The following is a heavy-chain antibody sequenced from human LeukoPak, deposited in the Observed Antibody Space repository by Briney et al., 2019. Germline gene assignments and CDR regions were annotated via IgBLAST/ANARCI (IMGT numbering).Heavy chain of an antibody. D-gene: IGHD2-2*01. V-gene: IGHV4-59*01. J-gene: IGHJ6*02. CDR1: GGSITRYY. CDR2: IFSNGTT. CDR3: ARDGCSSTSCYSDYYYGMDV. Sequence: SETLSLTCTVSGGSITRYYWTWIRQPPGKGLEWIGYIFSNGTTNYNPSLKSRVAISLDTSKRQFSLRLTSVTAADTAVYYCARDGCSSTSCYSDYYYGMDVWGQGTTVTVSS.